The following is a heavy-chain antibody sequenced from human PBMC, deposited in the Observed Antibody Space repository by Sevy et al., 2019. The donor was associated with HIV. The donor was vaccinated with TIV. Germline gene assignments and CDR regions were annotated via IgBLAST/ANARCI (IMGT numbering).Heavy chain of an antibody. Sequence: GSLRLSCAASGFTFSSYSMNWVRQAPGKGLEWVSSISSSSSYIYYADSVKGRFTISRDNAKNSLYLQMNSLRAEDTAVYYCARVSWGSRGFDYWGQGTLVTVSS. CDR1: GFTFSSYS. CDR3: ARVSWGSRGFDY. V-gene: IGHV3-21*01. D-gene: IGHD1-26*01. J-gene: IGHJ4*02. CDR2: ISSSSSYI.